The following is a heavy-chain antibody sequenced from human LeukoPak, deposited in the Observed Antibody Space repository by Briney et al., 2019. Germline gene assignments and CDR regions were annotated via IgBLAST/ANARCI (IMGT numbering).Heavy chain of an antibody. V-gene: IGHV1-2*02. J-gene: IGHJ4*02. Sequence: GASVKASCKASGYTFIGYYMYWVRQAPGQGLDWMGWINPNSGGTNYAQKFQGRVTMTRDTSISTAYMELSRLRSDDTAVYYCARRSSGGSSSPFDFWGQGTLVTVSS. D-gene: IGHD2-15*01. CDR1: GYTFIGYY. CDR3: ARRSSGGSSSPFDF. CDR2: INPNSGGT.